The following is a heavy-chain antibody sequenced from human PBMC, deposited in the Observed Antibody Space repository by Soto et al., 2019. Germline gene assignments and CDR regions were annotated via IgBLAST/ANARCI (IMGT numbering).Heavy chain of an antibody. V-gene: IGHV1-69*12. CDR1: GGTFSSYA. CDR3: ARVSRAGGVGGMDV. D-gene: IGHD3-16*01. J-gene: IGHJ6*02. Sequence: QVQLVQSGAEVKKPGSSVKVSCKASGGTFSSYAISWVRQAPGQGLEWMGGIIPIFGTANYAQKFQGRVTITADESTSTAYRELSSLRSEDTAVYYCARVSRAGGVGGMDVWGQGTTVTVSS. CDR2: IIPIFGTA.